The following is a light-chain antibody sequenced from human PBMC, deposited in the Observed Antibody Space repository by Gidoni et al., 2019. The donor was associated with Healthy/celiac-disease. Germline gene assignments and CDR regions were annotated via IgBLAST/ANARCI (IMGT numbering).Light chain of an antibody. CDR3: QQYYSTPRT. V-gene: IGKV4-1*01. CDR2: WEA. Sequence: DIVLTQSPASLAVSLGERATIHCKSSQSVLYSSNNKNYLAWYQQKQGQPPKLLIYWEATREYGVPDRFSGSGSGTDFTLTISSLQAEDVAVYYCQQYYSTPRTFGQGTKVEIK. CDR1: QSVLYSSNNKNY. J-gene: IGKJ1*01.